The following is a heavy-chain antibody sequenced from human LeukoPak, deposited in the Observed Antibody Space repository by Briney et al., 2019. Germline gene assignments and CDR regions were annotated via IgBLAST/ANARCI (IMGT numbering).Heavy chain of an antibody. CDR1: GFTVSSDS. J-gene: IGHJ4*02. CDR2: IYSGGST. CDR3: ARWFFKQKGLDY. V-gene: IGHV3-53*01. D-gene: IGHD3-10*01. Sequence: GGSLRLSCTVSGFTVSSDSMSWVRQAPGKGLEWVSFIYSGGSTHYSDSVKGRFTISRDNSKNTLYLQMISLRAEDTAVYYCARWFFKQKGLDYWGQGTLVTVSS.